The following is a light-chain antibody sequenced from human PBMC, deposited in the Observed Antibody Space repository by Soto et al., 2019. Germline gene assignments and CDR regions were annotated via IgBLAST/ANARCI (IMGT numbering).Light chain of an antibody. CDR2: GAS. J-gene: IGKJ3*01. Sequence: EIVLTQSPGTLSLSPGERATLSCRASQSVSSSYLAWYQQKPGQAPRLLIYGASSRATGIPDRFSGSGSGKDFPLTISRLEPEDFAVYYCQHYGSSQFTFAPGTKVDIK. V-gene: IGKV3-20*01. CDR1: QSVSSSY. CDR3: QHYGSSQFT.